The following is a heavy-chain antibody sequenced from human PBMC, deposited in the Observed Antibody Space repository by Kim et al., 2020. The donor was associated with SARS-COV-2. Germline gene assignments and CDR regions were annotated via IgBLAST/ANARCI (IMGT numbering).Heavy chain of an antibody. Sequence: ASVKVSCKASGYTFTGYYMHWVRQAPGQGLEWMGWINPNSGGTNYAQKFQGRVTMTRDTSISTAYMELSRLRSDDTAVYYCASYSRYFDWLLSFRADAFDIWGQGTMVTVSS. CDR3: ASYSRYFDWLLSFRADAFDI. D-gene: IGHD3-9*01. J-gene: IGHJ3*02. CDR2: INPNSGGT. CDR1: GYTFTGYY. V-gene: IGHV1-2*02.